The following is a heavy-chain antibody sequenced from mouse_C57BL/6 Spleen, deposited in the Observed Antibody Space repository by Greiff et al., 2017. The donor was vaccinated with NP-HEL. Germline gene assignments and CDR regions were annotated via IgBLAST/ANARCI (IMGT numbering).Heavy chain of an antibody. CDR2: IDPSDSYT. J-gene: IGHJ4*01. V-gene: IGHV1-59*01. CDR1: GYTFTSYW. Sequence: QVQLQQPGAELVRPGTSVKLSCKASGYTFTSYWMHWVKQRPGQGLEWIGVIDPSDSYTNYNQKFKGKATLTVDTSSSTAYMQLSSLTSEDSAVYDCERGGTRGVAEAMDYWGQGTSVTVSS. D-gene: IGHD1-1*01. CDR3: ERGGTRGVAEAMDY.